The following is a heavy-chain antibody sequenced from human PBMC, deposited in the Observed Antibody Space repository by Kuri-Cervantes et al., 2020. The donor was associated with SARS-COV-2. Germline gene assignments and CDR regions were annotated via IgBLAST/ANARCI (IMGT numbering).Heavy chain of an antibody. J-gene: IGHJ6*02. CDR1: GASNSSGTYY. CDR2: ISTSGST. D-gene: IGHD6-6*01. V-gene: IGHV4-61*09. Sequence: LRLSCTVSGASNSSGTYYWSWVRQPAGKGLEWIGHISTSGSTNYNPSLKSRVTISVDTSKKHFSLKLSSVTAADTAVYYCARSQHSTSRFYYYGMDVWGQGTTVTVSS. CDR3: ARSQHSTSRFYYYGMDV.